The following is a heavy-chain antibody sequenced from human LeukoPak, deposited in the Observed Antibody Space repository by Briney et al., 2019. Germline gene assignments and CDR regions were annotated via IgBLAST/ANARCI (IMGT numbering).Heavy chain of an antibody. Sequence: SETLSLTCAVYGGSFSGYYWSWVRQPPGKGLEWIGEINHSGSTNYNPSLKSRVTISVDTSKNQFSLKLSSVTAADTAVYYYARGYGVYWGQGTLVTVSS. CDR1: GGSFSGYY. D-gene: IGHD4-17*01. J-gene: IGHJ4*02. V-gene: IGHV4-34*01. CDR3: ARGYGVY. CDR2: INHSGST.